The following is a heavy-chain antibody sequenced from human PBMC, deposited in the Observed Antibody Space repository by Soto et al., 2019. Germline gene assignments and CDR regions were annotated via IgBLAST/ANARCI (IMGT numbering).Heavy chain of an antibody. CDR1: GGSISGFY. CDR3: ARWTYCGGDCYWLDF. D-gene: IGHD2-21*02. V-gene: IGHV4-59*01. Sequence: SETLSLTCTISGGSISGFYWGWIRQPPGKGLEWIGNIYYSGSANYDPSLRSRVTISLNTSKNQFSLNLNSVTAADTAIYYCARWTYCGGDCYWLDFWGQGTLVAVSS. CDR2: IYYSGSA. J-gene: IGHJ4*02.